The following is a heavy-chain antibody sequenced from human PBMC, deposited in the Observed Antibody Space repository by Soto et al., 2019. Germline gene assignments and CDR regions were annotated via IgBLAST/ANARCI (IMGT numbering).Heavy chain of an antibody. V-gene: IGHV3-72*01. J-gene: IGHJ3*02. CDR2: TRNKANSYTT. CDR3: ASASIAVAGTDAFDI. Sequence: EVQLVESGGGLVQPGGSLRLSCAASGFTFSDHYMDWVRQAPGKGLEWVGRTRNKANSYTTEYAASVKGRFTISRDDSKNSLYLQMNSLKTEDTAVYYCASASIAVAGTDAFDIWGQGTMVTVSS. D-gene: IGHD6-19*01. CDR1: GFTFSDHY.